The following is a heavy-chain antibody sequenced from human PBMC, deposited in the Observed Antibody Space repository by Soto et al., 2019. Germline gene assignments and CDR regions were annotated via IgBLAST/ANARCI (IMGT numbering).Heavy chain of an antibody. CDR1: GGSISSGDYY. CDR3: ARVSSSPPLYYYYGMDV. D-gene: IGHD6-13*01. Sequence: QVQLQESGPGLVKPSQTLSLTCTVSGGSISSGDYYWSWIRQPPGKGLEWIGYIYYSGSTYYNPSLKGRVTISVDTSKNQFSLKLSSVTAADTAVYYCARVSSSPPLYYYYGMDVWGQGTTVTVSS. V-gene: IGHV4-30-4*01. CDR2: IYYSGST. J-gene: IGHJ6*02.